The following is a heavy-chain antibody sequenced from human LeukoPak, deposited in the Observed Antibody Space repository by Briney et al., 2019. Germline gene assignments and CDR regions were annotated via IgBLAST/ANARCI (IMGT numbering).Heavy chain of an antibody. CDR1: GYSISSSSYY. V-gene: IGHV4-39*07. CDR3: ARYSDIVLMVYVIHD. J-gene: IGHJ4*02. D-gene: IGHD2-8*01. CDR2: IYYSGST. Sequence: KSSETLSLTCTVSGYSISSSSYYWGWIRQPPGKGLEWIGSIYYSGSTYYNPSLKSRVTISVDTSKNQFSLKLSSVTAADTAVYYCARYSDIVLMVYVIHDWGQGTLVTVSS.